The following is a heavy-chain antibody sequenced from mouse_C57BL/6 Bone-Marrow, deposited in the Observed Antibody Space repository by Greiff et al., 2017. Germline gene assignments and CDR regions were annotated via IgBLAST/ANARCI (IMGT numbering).Heavy chain of an antibody. Sequence: EVKLMESGGGLVKPGGSLKLSCAASGFTFSDYGMHWVRQAPEKGLEWVAYISSGSSTIYYADTVTGRFTISRDNAKNTLFLQMTSLRSEDTAMYYCARRDYGNYVDYAMDYWGQGTSVTVSS. CDR3: ARRDYGNYVDYAMDY. J-gene: IGHJ4*01. CDR2: ISSGSSTI. V-gene: IGHV5-17*01. D-gene: IGHD2-1*01. CDR1: GFTFSDYG.